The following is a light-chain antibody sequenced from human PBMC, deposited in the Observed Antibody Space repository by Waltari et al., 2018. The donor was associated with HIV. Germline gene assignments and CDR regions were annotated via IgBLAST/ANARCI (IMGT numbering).Light chain of an antibody. CDR1: SSDVGGYNY. CDR2: AVS. J-gene: IGLJ1*01. CDR3: SSYTSSRSYV. Sequence: QSALTQPAYVSGSPGQSITNSCTGTSSDVGGYNYVSWYQQHPGKAPKLMIYAVSNRPSGVSNRFSGSKSGNTASLTISGLQAEDEADYYCSSYTSSRSYVFGTGTRVTV. V-gene: IGLV2-14*03.